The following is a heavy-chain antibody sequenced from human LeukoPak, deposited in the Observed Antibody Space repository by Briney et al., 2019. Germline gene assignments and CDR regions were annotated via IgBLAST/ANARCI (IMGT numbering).Heavy chain of an antibody. CDR2: IYYSGST. J-gene: IGHJ6*03. Sequence: SETLSLTCTASGGSISSGGYYWSWIRQHPGKGLGWIGYIYYSGSTYYNPSLKSRVTISVDTSKNQFSLKLSSVTAADTAVYYCARERGPGCSSTSCYTLGDYYYYMDVWGKGTTVTVSS. CDR3: ARERGPGCSSTSCYTLGDYYYYMDV. CDR1: GGSISSGGYY. V-gene: IGHV4-31*03. D-gene: IGHD2-2*02.